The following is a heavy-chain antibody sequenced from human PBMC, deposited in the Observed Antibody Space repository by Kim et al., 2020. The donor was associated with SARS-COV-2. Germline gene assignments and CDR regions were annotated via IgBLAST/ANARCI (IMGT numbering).Heavy chain of an antibody. J-gene: IGHJ4*02. CDR3: ARDLKAYYDTSGVDY. D-gene: IGHD3-22*01. V-gene: IGHV3-11*06. CDR2: IAGSGSVT. CDR1: GFTFRDYY. Sequence: GGSLRLSCAASGFTFRDYYMSWIRQTPGKGLDCIAFIAGSGSVTVYADSVKGRFTISRDNAQISIFLQMNSLSAEDTAMYYCARDLKAYYDTSGVDYWGQGTLVTVSS.